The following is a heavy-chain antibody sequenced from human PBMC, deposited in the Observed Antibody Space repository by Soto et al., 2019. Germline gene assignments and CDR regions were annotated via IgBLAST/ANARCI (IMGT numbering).Heavy chain of an antibody. D-gene: IGHD3-10*01. CDR1: GGSISSSSYY. Sequence: SETLSLTCTVSGGSISSSSYYWGWIRQPPGKGLEWIGSIYYSGSTYYNPSLKSRVTISVDTSKNQFSLKLSSVTAADTAVYYCARIPGDYYGSGSYYADYGMDVWGQGTTVTVSS. CDR3: ARIPGDYYGSGSYYADYGMDV. CDR2: IYYSGST. V-gene: IGHV4-39*01. J-gene: IGHJ6*02.